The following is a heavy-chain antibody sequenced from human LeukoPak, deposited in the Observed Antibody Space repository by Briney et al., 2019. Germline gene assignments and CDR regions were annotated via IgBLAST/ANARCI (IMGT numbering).Heavy chain of an antibody. Sequence: GGSLRLSCAASGFTVSSSNYMNWVRQAPGKGLEWVSGIYTGGTTYYTDSVKGRFTISRDNPNNTLYLQMHSLRAEDTAVYYCARAAYCGGDCHYHFDYWGQGTLVTVSS. V-gene: IGHV3-66*01. CDR3: ARAAYCGGDCHYHFDY. CDR1: GFTVSSSNY. D-gene: IGHD2-21*02. J-gene: IGHJ4*02. CDR2: IYTGGTT.